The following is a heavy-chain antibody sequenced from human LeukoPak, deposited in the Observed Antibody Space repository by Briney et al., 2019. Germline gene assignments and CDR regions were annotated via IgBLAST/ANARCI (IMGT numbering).Heavy chain of an antibody. V-gene: IGHV4-34*01. CDR2: INHSGST. Sequence: SETLSLTCAVYGGSFSGYYWSWIRQPPGKGLEWIGEINHSGSTNYNPSLKSRVTISVDTSKDQFSLKLRSVTAADTAVYYCARYCSSTSCYPSTRPTRTSSKRKEYNWFDPWGQGTLVTVSS. D-gene: IGHD2-2*01. CDR3: ARYCSSTSCYPSTRPTRTSSKRKEYNWFDP. CDR1: GGSFSGYY. J-gene: IGHJ5*02.